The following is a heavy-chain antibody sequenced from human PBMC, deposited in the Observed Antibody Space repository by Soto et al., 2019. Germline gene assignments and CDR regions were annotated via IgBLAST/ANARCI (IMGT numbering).Heavy chain of an antibody. V-gene: IGHV4-28*01. D-gene: IGHD5-12*01. J-gene: IGHJ4*02. Sequence: SETLSLTCAVSGYSISSGNWWGWIRQPPGKGLEWIGYIYYSGRTHYNPSLERRVTMSVDTSKNQFSLNLNSVTAVDTAVYYCVRKTDGYHPFDDWGQGTPVTVSS. CDR1: GYSISSGNW. CDR3: VRKTDGYHPFDD. CDR2: IYYSGRT.